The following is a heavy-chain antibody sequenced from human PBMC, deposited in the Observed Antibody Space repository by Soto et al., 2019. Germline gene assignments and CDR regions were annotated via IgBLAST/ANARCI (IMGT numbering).Heavy chain of an antibody. CDR2: INHSGTT. D-gene: IGHD5-12*01. Sequence: PSETLSLTCTVYGGSFTFSGYSRSWIRQPPGKGLEWIGEINHSGTTNYNPSLESRVTISLDTSKNQFSLDLTSVTAADTAVYYCVRGRILRLRFGDFDSWGQGTLVTVSS. CDR1: GGSFTFSGYS. V-gene: IGHV4-34*01. J-gene: IGHJ4*02. CDR3: VRGRILRLRFGDFDS.